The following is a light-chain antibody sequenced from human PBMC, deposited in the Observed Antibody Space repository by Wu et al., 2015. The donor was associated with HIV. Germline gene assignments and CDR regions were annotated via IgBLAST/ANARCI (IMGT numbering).Light chain of an antibody. CDR3: QQGSNWPLT. Sequence: EIVLTQSPATLSLSPGERATLSCRASQSVSSNLAWYQQKPGQAPRLLISDASNRATGIPDRFSGSASGTDFTLTISSLEPEDFAVYYCQQGSNWPLTFGQGTRLEIK. CDR2: DAS. V-gene: IGKV3-11*01. CDR1: QSVSSN. J-gene: IGKJ5*01.